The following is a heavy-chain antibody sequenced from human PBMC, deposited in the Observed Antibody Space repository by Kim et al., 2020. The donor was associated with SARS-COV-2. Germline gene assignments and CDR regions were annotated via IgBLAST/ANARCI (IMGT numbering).Heavy chain of an antibody. CDR1: GGSISSYY. CDR3: AREGSGSRDFDY. CDR2: IYYSGST. Sequence: SETLSLTCTVSGGSISSYYWSWIRQPPGKGLEWIGYIYYSGSTNYNPSLKSRVTISVDTSKNQFSLKLSSVTAADTAVYYCAREGSGSRDFDYWGQGTLVTVSS. J-gene: IGHJ4*02. V-gene: IGHV4-59*13. D-gene: IGHD3-10*01.